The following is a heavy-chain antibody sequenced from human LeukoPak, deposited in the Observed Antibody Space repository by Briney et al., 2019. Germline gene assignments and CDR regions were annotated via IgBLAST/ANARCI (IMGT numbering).Heavy chain of an antibody. J-gene: IGHJ5*02. CDR3: ARDPAYSSGWYFWFDP. V-gene: IGHV3-53*01. CDR1: GFTVSSNY. D-gene: IGHD6-19*01. CDR2: IYSGGST. Sequence: GGSLRLSCAASGFTVSSNYMSWVRQAPGKGLEWVSVIYSGGSTYYADSVKGRFTISRDNSKNTLYLQMNSLRAEDTAVYYFARDPAYSSGWYFWFDPWGQGTLVTVSS.